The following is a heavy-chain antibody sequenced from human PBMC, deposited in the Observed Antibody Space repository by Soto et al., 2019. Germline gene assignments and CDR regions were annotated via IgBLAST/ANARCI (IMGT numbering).Heavy chain of an antibody. J-gene: IGHJ4*02. CDR2: IYSGGST. D-gene: IGHD5-18*01. CDR3: ARHGYNYGGGYFYY. V-gene: IGHV3-66*04. Sequence: EVQLVESGGGLVQPGGSLRLSCAASGVTVSSNYMSWVRQAPGKGLEWVSVIYSGGSTYYADSVKGRFTISRDNSKNKLYLQMNSLRDEDTAVYYCARHGYNYGGGYFYYWGQGTLVTVSS. CDR1: GVTVSSNY.